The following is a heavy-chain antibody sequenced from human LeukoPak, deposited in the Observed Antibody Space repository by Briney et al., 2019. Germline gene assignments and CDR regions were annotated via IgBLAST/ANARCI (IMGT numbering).Heavy chain of an antibody. CDR3: ARQYCTSTSCYAIFDY. CDR1: GFTFSDHY. J-gene: IGHJ4*02. Sequence: GGALRLSCAAPGFTFSDHYMSWIRQAPGKGLEWVSYISTSSSYTNYADSVKGRFTSSRDNAKNSLYLQMNSLRAEDTAVYYCARQYCTSTSCYAIFDYWGQGTLVTVSS. V-gene: IGHV3-11*03. CDR2: ISTSSSYT. D-gene: IGHD2-2*01.